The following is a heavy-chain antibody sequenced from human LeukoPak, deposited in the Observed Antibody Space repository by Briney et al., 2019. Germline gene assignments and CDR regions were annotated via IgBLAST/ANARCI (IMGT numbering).Heavy chain of an antibody. CDR2: IYSGGSN. CDR3: ARDFDAFDI. D-gene: IGHD3-3*01. V-gene: IGHV3-66*02. CDR1: GFTVSKNY. Sequence: GGSLRLSCTASGFTVSKNYMSWVRQAPGKGLEWVSVIYSGGSNYYADSVKGRFTISRYNSKNTLYLQMNSLRAEDTAVYYCARDFDAFDIWAQGTMVTVSS. J-gene: IGHJ3*02.